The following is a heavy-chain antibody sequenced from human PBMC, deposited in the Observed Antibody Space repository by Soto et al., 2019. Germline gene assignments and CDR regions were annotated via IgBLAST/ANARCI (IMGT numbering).Heavy chain of an antibody. J-gene: IGHJ4*02. D-gene: IGHD6-6*01. CDR3: ARSGGSSIDY. V-gene: IGHV4-59*01. CDR2: RNHRGSA. CDR1: GGSIGSYY. Sequence: PSETLSLTCTVSGGSIGSYYWTWIWQPPGKGLEWIGYRNHRGSANYNPFLKSRLAISIDASKNQFSLNLTSVTTADTAVYYCARSGGSSIDYWGQGTLVTVSS.